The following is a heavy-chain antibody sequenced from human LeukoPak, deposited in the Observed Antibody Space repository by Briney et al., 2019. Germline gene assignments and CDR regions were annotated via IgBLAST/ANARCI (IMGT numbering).Heavy chain of an antibody. CDR3: ARGRAYYYGSGSYSSYKWFAP. Sequence: SQTLSLTCAMSGDSVSSISAASGSIRQPPSRGLEWVGRTYYRSQWYNHYAVSVKPRITINPDTSKNQFSLQLNSVAPVDIAVCYCARGRAYYYGSGSYSSYKWFAPSGQGTLVSVSS. D-gene: IGHD3-10*01. V-gene: IGHV6-1*01. CDR1: GDSVSSISAA. J-gene: IGHJ5*02. CDR2: TYYRSQWYN.